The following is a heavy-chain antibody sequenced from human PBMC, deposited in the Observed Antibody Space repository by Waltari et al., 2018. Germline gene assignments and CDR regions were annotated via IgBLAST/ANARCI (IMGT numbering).Heavy chain of an antibody. CDR1: GLRVTYSY. CDR2: LYSGGDT. CDR3: ARGDGYTKPLDH. V-gene: IGHV3-53*01. J-gene: IGHJ4*02. Sequence: ELQLVESGGGLVQPGGSLRLTCAASGLRVTYSYMNWVRQAPGKGLELLSVLYSGGDTYYTDSVKGRFTISRDRSKNTLYLQMNSLRTEDTAVYYCARGDGYTKPLDHWGQGTLVTVSS. D-gene: IGHD5-12*01.